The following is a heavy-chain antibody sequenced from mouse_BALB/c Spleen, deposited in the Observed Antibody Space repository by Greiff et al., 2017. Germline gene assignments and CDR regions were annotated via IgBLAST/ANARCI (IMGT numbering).Heavy chain of an antibody. CDR3: ARSGGSSYFDY. Sequence: VQLQQSGAELVKPGASVKLSCTASGFNIKDTYMHWVKQRPEQGLEWIGRIDPANGNTKYDPKFQGKATITADASSNTAYLQLSSLTSEDTAVYYCARSGGSSYFDYWGQGTTLTVSS. V-gene: IGHV14-3*02. J-gene: IGHJ2*01. CDR1: GFNIKDTY. CDR2: IDPANGNT. D-gene: IGHD1-1*01.